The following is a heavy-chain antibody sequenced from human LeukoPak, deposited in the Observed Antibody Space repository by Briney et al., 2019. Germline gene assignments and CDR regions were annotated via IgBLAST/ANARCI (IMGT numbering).Heavy chain of an antibody. J-gene: IGHJ3*02. V-gene: IGHV4-59*01. CDR1: GGSISSYY. CDR2: IYYSGST. Sequence: SETLSLTYTVSGGSISSYYWSWIRQPPGKGLEWLGYIYYSGSTNYNPSLKSRVTISVDTSKNQFSLKLSSVTAADTAVYYCARFQPRVVINAFDIWGQGTMVTVSS. CDR3: ARFQPRVVINAFDI. D-gene: IGHD3-3*01.